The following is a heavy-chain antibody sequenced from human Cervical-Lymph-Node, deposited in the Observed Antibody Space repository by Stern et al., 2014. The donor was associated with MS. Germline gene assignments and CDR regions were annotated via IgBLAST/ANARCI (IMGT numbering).Heavy chain of an antibody. Sequence: QVQLQESGPGLVKPSETLSLTCTVSGGSVSSGSYYWTWIRQPPGKGLEWIGHIYSTRGPTYNPSLKSRVTISVDTSKNQFSLKMSSVTAADTAVYYCARDLPSGGRPGAFDIWGQGTMVTVSS. J-gene: IGHJ3*02. D-gene: IGHD2-15*01. CDR3: ARDLPSGGRPGAFDI. CDR1: GGSVSSGSYY. V-gene: IGHV4-61*01. CDR2: IYSTRGP.